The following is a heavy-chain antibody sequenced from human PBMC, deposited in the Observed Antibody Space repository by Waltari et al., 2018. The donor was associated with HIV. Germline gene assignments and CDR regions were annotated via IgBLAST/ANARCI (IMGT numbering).Heavy chain of an antibody. D-gene: IGHD6-13*01. V-gene: IGHV3-23*01. CDR2: ISGSAYST. J-gene: IGHJ6*02. CDR3: VKEHQYSHTWYSYYGMDV. Sequence: EVQLLESGGGLVQPGGSLRLSCAASGFTFSNYAMSWVRQAPGRGLEWVSAISGSAYSTYYAESVKVRFTISRDNSKNKLYLQMNSLRAEDTAVYFCVKEHQYSHTWYSYYGMDVWGQGTTVTVSS. CDR1: GFTFSNYA.